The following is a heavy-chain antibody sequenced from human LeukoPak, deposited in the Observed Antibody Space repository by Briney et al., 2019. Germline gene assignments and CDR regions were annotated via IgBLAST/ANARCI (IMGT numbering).Heavy chain of an antibody. V-gene: IGHV3-49*03. J-gene: IGHJ4*02. D-gene: IGHD3-3*01. CDR2: IRSKAYGGTT. CDR3: TRGITIFGVVIDY. CDR1: GFTFSSYS. Sequence: PGGSLRLSCAASGFTFSSYSMSWFRQAPGKGLEWVGFIRSKAYGGTTEYAASVKGRFTISRDDSKSIAYLQMNSLKTEDTAVYYCTRGITIFGVVIDYWGQGTLVTVSS.